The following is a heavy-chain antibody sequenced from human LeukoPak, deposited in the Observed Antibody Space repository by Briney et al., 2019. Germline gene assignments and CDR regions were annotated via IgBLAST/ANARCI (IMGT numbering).Heavy chain of an antibody. CDR3: ARTRLNDY. V-gene: IGHV3-21*01. CDR1: GFTFSTYH. CDR2: ISRGVSYI. Sequence: GGSLRLSCAASGFTFSTYHMNWVRQAPGKGLEWVSSISRGVSYIYYADSVKGRFTISRDNAKNSLFLQMSGLRADDTAVYYCARTRLNDYWGQGTLVTVSS. J-gene: IGHJ4*02.